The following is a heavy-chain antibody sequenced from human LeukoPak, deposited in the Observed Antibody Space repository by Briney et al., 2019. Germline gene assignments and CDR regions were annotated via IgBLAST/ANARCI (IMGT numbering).Heavy chain of an antibody. CDR2: IYTSGST. J-gene: IGHJ4*02. CDR3: ARVRIASLPAQYYFDY. Sequence: SETLSLTCAVYGGSFSGYYWSWIRQPAGKGLEWIGRIYTSGSTNYNPSLKSRVTMSVDTSKNQFSLKLSSVTAADTAVYYCARVRIASLPAQYYFDYWGQGTLVTVSS. CDR1: GGSFSGYY. D-gene: IGHD2-15*01. V-gene: IGHV4-59*10.